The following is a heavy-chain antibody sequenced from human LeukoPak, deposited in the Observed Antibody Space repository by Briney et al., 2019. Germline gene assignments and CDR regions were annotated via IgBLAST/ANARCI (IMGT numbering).Heavy chain of an antibody. CDR1: GFTFSSYW. CDR3: AKGYSSSDY. D-gene: IGHD6-6*01. Sequence: GGSLRLSCAASGFTFSSYWMSWVRQAPGKGLEWVADIKHDGSETYYVDSVKGRFTISRDSSKNTLYLQMNSLRAEDTAIYYCAKGYSSSDYWGQGTLVTVSS. V-gene: IGHV3-7*03. J-gene: IGHJ4*02. CDR2: IKHDGSET.